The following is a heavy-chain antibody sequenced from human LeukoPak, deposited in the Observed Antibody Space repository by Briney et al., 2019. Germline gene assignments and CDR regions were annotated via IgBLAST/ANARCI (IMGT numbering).Heavy chain of an antibody. CDR1: GFTFSSYG. CDR3: ARVTCSSSTSCATVDF. D-gene: IGHD2-2*01. V-gene: IGHV3-74*01. CDR2: INNDGGST. Sequence: PGGSLRLSCAASGFTFSSYGMHWVRQAPGQGLVWVSRINNDGGSTSYADSVKGRFTISRGNAKNALYLQMNSLRVEDTALYYCARVTCSSSTSCATVDFWGQGTLVTVSS. J-gene: IGHJ4*02.